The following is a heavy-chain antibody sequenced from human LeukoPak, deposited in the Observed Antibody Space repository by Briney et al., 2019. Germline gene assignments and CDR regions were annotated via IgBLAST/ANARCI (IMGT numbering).Heavy chain of an antibody. CDR1: GGSISSYY. D-gene: IGHD2-2*01. J-gene: IGHJ6*04. CDR3: ARARCSSASCYEDV. V-gene: IGHV4-4*07. CDR2: ICTTEST. Sequence: SETLSLTCTVSGGSISSYYWSWIRQPAGKGLEWIGRICTTESTNDNPSLKSRVTMSVDTSKNQFSLRLSSVTAADTAVYYCARARCSSASCYEDVWGKGTTVTVSS.